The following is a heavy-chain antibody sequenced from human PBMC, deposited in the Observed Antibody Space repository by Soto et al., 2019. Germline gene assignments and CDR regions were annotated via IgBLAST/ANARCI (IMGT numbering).Heavy chain of an antibody. V-gene: IGHV1-3*01. CDR2: IHAVNGAT. J-gene: IGHJ6*02. Sequence: QVHLVQSGTEVKEPGASVKLSCKASGFSFTNYAIHWVRQAPGQSLEWMGWIHAVNGATQYSQKFQARVTFTRDTSANTAYMDLSRLRSEDRALYFCASCVTEYIYDRLDVWGQGTTVDVSS. CDR1: GFSFTNYA. CDR3: ASCVTEYIYDRLDV. D-gene: IGHD3-22*01.